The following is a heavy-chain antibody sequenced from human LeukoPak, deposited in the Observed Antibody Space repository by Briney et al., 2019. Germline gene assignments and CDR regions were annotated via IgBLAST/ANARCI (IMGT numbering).Heavy chain of an antibody. CDR3: ARDERLLSFLK. D-gene: IGHD3-3*01. Sequence: PGGSLRLSCAASGFTVSSNYMSWVRQAPGKGLEWVSVIYSGGSTYYADSVKGRFTISRDNSKNMLYLQMNSLRAEDTAIYYCARDERLLSFLKWGQGTLVTVSS. J-gene: IGHJ4*02. CDR2: IYSGGST. V-gene: IGHV3-53*01. CDR1: GFTVSSNY.